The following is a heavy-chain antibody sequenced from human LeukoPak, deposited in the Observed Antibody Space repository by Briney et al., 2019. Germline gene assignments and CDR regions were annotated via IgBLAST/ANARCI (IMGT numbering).Heavy chain of an antibody. D-gene: IGHD3-3*01. CDR3: ARGLFHDFWSGYYH. CDR1: GRTFSSYA. CDR2: MNPNSGNT. Sequence: ASVKVSCKASGRTFSSYAINWVRQATGQGLEWMGWMNPNSGNTGYAQKFQGRVTMTRNTSISTAYMELSSLRSEDTAVYYCARGLFHDFWSGYYHWGQGTLVTVSS. V-gene: IGHV1-8*02. J-gene: IGHJ5*02.